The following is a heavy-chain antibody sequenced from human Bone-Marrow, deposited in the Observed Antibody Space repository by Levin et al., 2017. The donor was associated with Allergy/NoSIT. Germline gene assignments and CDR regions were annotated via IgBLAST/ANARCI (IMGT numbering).Heavy chain of an antibody. CDR1: GFFVNTNY. V-gene: IGHV3-53*01. J-gene: IGHJ3*02. CDR2: IYSGGTI. CDR3: VRHNQIMEAFDI. D-gene: IGHD1-1*01. Sequence: GESLKISCAASGFFVNTNYMSWVRQPPGKGLEWVSIIYSGGTIFYSASVKGRFTFSSDNSENMLYHQMNSLRAADTAIYFCVRHNQIMEAFDIWGQGTMVTVSS.